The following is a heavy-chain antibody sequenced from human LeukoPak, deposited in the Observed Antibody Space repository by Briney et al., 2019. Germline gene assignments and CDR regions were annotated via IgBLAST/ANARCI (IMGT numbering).Heavy chain of an antibody. V-gene: IGHV4-30-4*01. Sequence: PSETLSLTCTVSGGSISSGDYYWSWIRQPPGKGLEWIGYIYYSGSTYYNPSLKSRVTISVDTSKNQFSLKLSSVTAADTAVYYCARVRMVRGVNIPFDYWGQGTLVTVSS. CDR3: ARVRMVRGVNIPFDY. D-gene: IGHD3-10*01. J-gene: IGHJ4*02. CDR1: GGSISSGDYY. CDR2: IYYSGST.